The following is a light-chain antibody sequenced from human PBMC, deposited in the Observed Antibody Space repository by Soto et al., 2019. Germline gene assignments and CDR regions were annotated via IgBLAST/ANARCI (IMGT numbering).Light chain of an antibody. CDR2: NAS. CDR1: QFVSNL. CDR3: QQRSNWPLT. V-gene: IGKV3-11*01. Sequence: EIVLTQSPATVSLSPGETVTVSCRASQFVSNLLAWFQQKPGQAPRPLIYNASKRATGIPARFSGSGSGTDFALTISSLQPEDFAVYYCQQRSNWPLTFGGGTKVEI. J-gene: IGKJ4*01.